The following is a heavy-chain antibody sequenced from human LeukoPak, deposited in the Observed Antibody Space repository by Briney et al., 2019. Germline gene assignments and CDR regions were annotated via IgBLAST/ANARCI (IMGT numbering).Heavy chain of an antibody. J-gene: IGHJ5*02. CDR1: GDSITNSNW. CDR3: VKEGPIGRPSGNWFGP. D-gene: IGHD3-10*01. CDR2: IYYSGST. Sequence: PSETLSLTCVVSGDSITNSNWWSWVRQPPGKGLEWFWEIYYSGSTNYNPSLNSRVTISVDSSKNQFSLKMNSLTAADTAVYYLVKEGPIGRPSGNWFGPWGQGMLVTVSS. V-gene: IGHV4-4*02.